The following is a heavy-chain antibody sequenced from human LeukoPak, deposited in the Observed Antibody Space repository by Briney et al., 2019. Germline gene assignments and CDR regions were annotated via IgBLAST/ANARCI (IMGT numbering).Heavy chain of an antibody. CDR2: IIPILGIA. V-gene: IGHV1-69*04. CDR1: GYTFTGYY. D-gene: IGHD6-13*01. Sequence: ASVKVSCKASGYTFTGYYMHWVRQAPGQGLEWMGRIIPILGIANYAQKFQGRVTITADKSTSTAYMELRSLRSDDTAVYYCARDAPGYSSSWYYYYYGMDVWGQGTTVTVSS. CDR3: ARDAPGYSSSWYYYYYGMDV. J-gene: IGHJ6*02.